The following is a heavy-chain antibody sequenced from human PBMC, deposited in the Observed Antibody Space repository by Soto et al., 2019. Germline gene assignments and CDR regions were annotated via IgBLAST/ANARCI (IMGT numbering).Heavy chain of an antibody. CDR2: IYYSVST. D-gene: IGHD6-13*01. CDR3: ARVYIAAAGSVSYWFDH. V-gene: IGHV4-31*03. CDR1: GGSISSGGYY. J-gene: IGHJ5*02. Sequence: SETLSLTCTVSGGSISSGGYYWSWILHHPGKGLEWIGYIYYSVSTCYNPSLKSRVTISVDTSKNQFSLKLSSVTAADTAVYYCARVYIAAAGSVSYWFDHWGEGKMVTVSP.